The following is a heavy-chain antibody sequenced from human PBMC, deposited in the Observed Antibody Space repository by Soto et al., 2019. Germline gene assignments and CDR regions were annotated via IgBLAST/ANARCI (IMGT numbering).Heavy chain of an antibody. CDR1: GGSISSGDYY. Sequence: TLSLTCTVSGGSISSGDYYWSWIRQPPGKGLEWIGYIYYSGSTYYNPSLKSRVTISVDTSKNQFSLKLSSVTAADTAVYYCAREIFRPITMVRGVGEEDWFDPWGQGTLVTVSS. CDR3: AREIFRPITMVRGVGEEDWFDP. J-gene: IGHJ5*02. CDR2: IYYSGST. V-gene: IGHV4-30-4*01. D-gene: IGHD3-10*01.